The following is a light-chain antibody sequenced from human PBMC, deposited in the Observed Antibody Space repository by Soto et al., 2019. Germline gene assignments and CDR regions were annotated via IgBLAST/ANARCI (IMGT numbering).Light chain of an antibody. J-gene: IGKJ4*01. Sequence: VLKQSPGTLSLCPGERASLSYRASQSVSSNYLAWYQQKPGQAPRLLIFGASSRATGIPDRFSGSGSGTEFTLTINSLQSEDFAVYYCQRYNNWPLTFGGGTKVDIK. V-gene: IGKV3D-15*01. CDR1: QSVSSN. CDR2: GAS. CDR3: QRYNNWPLT.